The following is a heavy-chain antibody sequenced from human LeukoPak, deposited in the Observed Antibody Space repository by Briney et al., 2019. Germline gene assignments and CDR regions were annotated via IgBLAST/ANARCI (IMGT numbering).Heavy chain of an antibody. J-gene: IGHJ4*02. CDR1: GDTCTSYD. V-gene: IGHV1-8*01. D-gene: IGHD7-27*01. CDR3: ARAPRSWGFDY. Sequence: ASVKVSSKAAGDTCTSYDINWLGRATPRGREWMGWMNPNSGATGYAQKSQGRVTMTRSTSINPAYMELSSLRSEDTAVYYCARAPRSWGFDYWGQGTLVTVSS. CDR2: MNPNSGAT.